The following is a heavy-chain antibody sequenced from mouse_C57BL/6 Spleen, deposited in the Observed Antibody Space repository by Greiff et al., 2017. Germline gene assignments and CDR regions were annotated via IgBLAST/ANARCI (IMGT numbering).Heavy chain of an antibody. V-gene: IGHV5-17*01. CDR2: ISSGSSTI. CDR3: ARGDYYGTPNAMDY. CDR1: GFTFSDYG. Sequence: EVKVVESGGGLVKPGGSLKLSCAASGFTFSDYGMHWVRQAPEKGLEWVAYISSGSSTIYYADTVKGRFTISRDNAKNTLFLQMTSLRSEDTAMYYCARGDYYGTPNAMDYWGQGTSVTVSS. J-gene: IGHJ4*01. D-gene: IGHD1-1*01.